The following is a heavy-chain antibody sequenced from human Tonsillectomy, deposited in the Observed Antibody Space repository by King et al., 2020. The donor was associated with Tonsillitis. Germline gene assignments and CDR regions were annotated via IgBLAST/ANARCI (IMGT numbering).Heavy chain of an antibody. D-gene: IGHD6-25*01. Sequence: DVQLVESGGGLVQPGGSLRLSCAASGFTFSSYSMNWVRQAPGKGLEWVSYISSGSSSIFYGDSVKGRFTISRDNAKDLLYLQMISLRDEDTAVYYCARDRAAAFYFDYWGQGTLVTVSS. V-gene: IGHV3-48*02. J-gene: IGHJ4*02. CDR2: ISSGSSSI. CDR1: GFTFSSYS. CDR3: ARDRAAAFYFDY.